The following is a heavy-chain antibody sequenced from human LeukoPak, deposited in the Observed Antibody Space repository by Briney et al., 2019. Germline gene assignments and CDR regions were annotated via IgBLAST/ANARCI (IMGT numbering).Heavy chain of an antibody. D-gene: IGHD5-18*01. CDR2: ISGSGGST. CDR3: AKEDKYSYGPNWFDP. CDR1: GFTFSSYA. J-gene: IGHJ5*02. V-gene: IGHV3-23*01. Sequence: GGSLRLSCAASGFTFSSYAMSWVRQAPGKGLEWVSAISGSGGSTYYADSVKGRLTISRDNSKNTLYLQMNSLRAEDTAVYYCAKEDKYSYGPNWFDPWGQGTLVTVSS.